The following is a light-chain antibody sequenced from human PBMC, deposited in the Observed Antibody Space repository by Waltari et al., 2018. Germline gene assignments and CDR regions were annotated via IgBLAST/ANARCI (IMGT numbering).Light chain of an antibody. CDR2: AAS. CDR1: QGISSW. Sequence: DIQMTQSPSSVSASVGDRVTITCRASQGISSWLAWYQQKPGRAPNPLIYAASSLKSGVPARVSGSGSGTEFTLTISSLQPDDFATYYCQQAASFPLTFGGGTKVEIK. V-gene: IGKV1-12*01. J-gene: IGKJ4*01. CDR3: QQAASFPLT.